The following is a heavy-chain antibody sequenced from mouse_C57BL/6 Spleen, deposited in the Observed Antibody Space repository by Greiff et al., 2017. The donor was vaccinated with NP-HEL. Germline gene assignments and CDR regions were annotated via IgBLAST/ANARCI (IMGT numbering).Heavy chain of an antibody. CDR3: ARDSSGPYYAMDY. CDR1: GYTFTDYN. J-gene: IGHJ4*01. CDR2: INPNNGGT. V-gene: IGHV1-18*01. Sequence: VQLQQSGPELVKPGASVKIPCKASGYTFTDYNMDWVKQSHGKSLEWIGDINPNNGGTIYNQKFKGKATLTVDKSSSTAYMELRSLTSEDTAVYYCARDSSGPYYAMDYWGQGTSVTVSS. D-gene: IGHD3-2*02.